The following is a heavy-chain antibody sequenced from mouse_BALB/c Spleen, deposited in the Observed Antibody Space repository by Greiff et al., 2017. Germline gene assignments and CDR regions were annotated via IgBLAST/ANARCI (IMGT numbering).Heavy chain of an antibody. CDR1: GYTFTSYY. Sequence: VQLQQSGPELVKPGASVRISCKASGYTFTSYYIHWVKQRPGQGLEWIGWIYPGNVNTKYNEKFKGKATLTADKSSSTAYMQLSSLTSEDSAVYFCERWGDYGYAIPLDYWGQGTTLTVSS. D-gene: IGHD2-2*01. J-gene: IGHJ2*01. CDR3: ERWGDYGYAIPLDY. V-gene: IGHV1S56*01. CDR2: IYPGNVNT.